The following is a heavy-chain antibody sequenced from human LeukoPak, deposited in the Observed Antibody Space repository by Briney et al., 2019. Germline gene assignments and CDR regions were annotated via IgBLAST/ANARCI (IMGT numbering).Heavy chain of an antibody. CDR2: IYYTGRT. CDR3: AIFGDYIIDS. D-gene: IGHD4-17*01. Sequence: PSETLSLTCTVSGGSLSSGDYYWTWIRQPPGEGLEWIGYIYYTGRTYYNPSLKSRVTISLDTSKNQFSLELTSVTAADTAVYLCAIFGDYIIDSWGQGTLVTVSS. J-gene: IGHJ4*02. CDR1: GGSLSSGDYY. V-gene: IGHV4-30-4*01.